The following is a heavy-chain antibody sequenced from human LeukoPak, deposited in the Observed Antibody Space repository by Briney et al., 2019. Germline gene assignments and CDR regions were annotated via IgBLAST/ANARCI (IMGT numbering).Heavy chain of an antibody. V-gene: IGHV4-4*07. CDR3: ARGPRYSSGWSFDY. Sequence: SSETLSLTCTVSGGSISSYYWSWIRQPAGKGLEWIGRIYTSGSTNYNPSLKSRVTMSVDTSKNQFSLKLSSVTAADTAVYYCARGPRYSSGWSFDYWGQGTLVTVSS. CDR2: IYTSGST. CDR1: GGSISSYY. J-gene: IGHJ4*02. D-gene: IGHD6-19*01.